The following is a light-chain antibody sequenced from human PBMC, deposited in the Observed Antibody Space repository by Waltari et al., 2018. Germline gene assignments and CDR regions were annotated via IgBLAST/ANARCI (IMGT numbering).Light chain of an antibody. CDR3: CSYAGSSRGV. Sequence: ALTQPASVAGSTGHSITISCTGTSIDVGGYNHVSWYQQYPGKVPKLLIYDVTKRPSGVFYRFSGFKSGNTASLTISGLQAEDEADYYCCSYAGSSRGVFGTGTKVTV. CDR1: SIDVGGYNH. V-gene: IGLV2-23*02. CDR2: DVT. J-gene: IGLJ1*01.